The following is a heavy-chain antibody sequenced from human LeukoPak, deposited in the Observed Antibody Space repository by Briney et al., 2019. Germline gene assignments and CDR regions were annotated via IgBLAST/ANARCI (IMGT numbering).Heavy chain of an antibody. CDR3: AKDRWGSGSAFDI. CDR1: GFTFDDYA. Sequence: PGGSLRLSCAASGFTFDDYAMHWVRQAPGKGLEWVSGISWNSGSIGYADSVKGRFTISRDNAKNSLYLQMNSLRAEDTALYYCAKDRWGSGSAFDIWGQGTMVTVSS. CDR2: ISWNSGSI. D-gene: IGHD7-27*01. V-gene: IGHV3-9*01. J-gene: IGHJ3*02.